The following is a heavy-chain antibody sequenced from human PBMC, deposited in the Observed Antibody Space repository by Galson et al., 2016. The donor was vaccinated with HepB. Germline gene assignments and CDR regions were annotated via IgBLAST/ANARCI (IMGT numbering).Heavy chain of an antibody. CDR3: ARSYYYVRSAYWAPFDY. V-gene: IGHV3-7*03. D-gene: IGHD3-22*01. Sequence: SLRLSCAASGFIFSSYWLSWVRQAPGKGLEWVANINQDGSEKNYVASVKGRFTISRDIAKHSLYLQMNSLRVEDTAVCYSARSYYYVRSAYWAPFDYWGQGTLVTASS. CDR2: INQDGSEK. J-gene: IGHJ4*02. CDR1: GFIFSSYW.